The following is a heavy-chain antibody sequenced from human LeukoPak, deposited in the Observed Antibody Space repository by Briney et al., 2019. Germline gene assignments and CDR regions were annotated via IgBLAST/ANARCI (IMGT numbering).Heavy chain of an antibody. CDR3: AKSGGLAAAGLGY. D-gene: IGHD6-13*01. Sequence: GGSLRLSCAASGFTFSSYWMSWVRQAPGKGLEWVANIKQDGSEKYYVDSVKGRFTISRDNAKNSLYLQMNSLRAEDTAVYYCAKSGGLAAAGLGYWGQGTLATVSS. CDR1: GFTFSSYW. V-gene: IGHV3-7*01. J-gene: IGHJ4*02. CDR2: IKQDGSEK.